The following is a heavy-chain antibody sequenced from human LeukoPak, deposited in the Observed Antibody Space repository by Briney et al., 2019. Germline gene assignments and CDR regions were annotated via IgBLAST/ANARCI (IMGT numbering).Heavy chain of an antibody. CDR3: ARDGDSWNDFDY. Sequence: PSETLSLTCAVYGGSFSGYSWTWVRQAPGKGLEWVANIRKDGREIHYVDSVKGRFTISRDNTKNSLYLQMSSLRAEDTAVYYCARDGDSWNDFDYWGQGTLVTVSS. CDR2: IRKDGREI. J-gene: IGHJ4*02. D-gene: IGHD1-1*01. CDR1: GGSFSGYS. V-gene: IGHV3-7*01.